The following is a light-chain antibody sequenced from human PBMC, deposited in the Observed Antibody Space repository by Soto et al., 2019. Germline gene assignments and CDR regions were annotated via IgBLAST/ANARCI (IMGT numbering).Light chain of an antibody. J-gene: IGKJ5*01. CDR2: AAS. CDR1: QSISSY. Sequence: DIQMTQSPSSLSASVVDRVTITCLASQSISSYLNWYQQKPGKAPKLLIYAASSLQSGVPSRFSGSGSGTDFTLTISSLQSEDFVVYYCQQYNSWPPITFGQGTRLEIK. V-gene: IGKV1-39*01. CDR3: QQYNSWPPIT.